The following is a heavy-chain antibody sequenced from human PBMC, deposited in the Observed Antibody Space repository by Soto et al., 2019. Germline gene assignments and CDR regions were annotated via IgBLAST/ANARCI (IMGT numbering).Heavy chain of an antibody. Sequence: GGSLRLSCAASGFTFSSYWMSWVRQAPGKGLEWVANIKQDGSEKYYVDSVKGRFTISRDNAKNSLYLQMNSLRAEDTAVYYCARAYYYYDSSGYNYWGQGTLVTVSS. D-gene: IGHD3-22*01. J-gene: IGHJ4*02. CDR2: IKQDGSEK. V-gene: IGHV3-7*01. CDR1: GFTFSSYW. CDR3: ARAYYYYDSSGYNY.